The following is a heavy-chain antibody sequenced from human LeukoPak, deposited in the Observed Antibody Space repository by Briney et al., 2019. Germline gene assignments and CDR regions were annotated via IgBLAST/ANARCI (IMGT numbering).Heavy chain of an antibody. D-gene: IGHD2-2*01. Sequence: GGSLRLSCAASGFTFSNHGMHWVRQAPGKGLEWVAYIHYDATIKLYTDSVEGRFTISRDNFKNTLYLYMNSLRDDDMAVYYCAKDVVGQQWPENYWGQGTLVIVSS. J-gene: IGHJ4*02. CDR3: AKDVVGQQWPENY. V-gene: IGHV3-30*02. CDR2: IHYDATIK. CDR1: GFTFSNHG.